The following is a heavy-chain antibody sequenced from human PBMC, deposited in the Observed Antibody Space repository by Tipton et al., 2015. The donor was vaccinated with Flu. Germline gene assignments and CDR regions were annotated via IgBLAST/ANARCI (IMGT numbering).Heavy chain of an antibody. J-gene: IGHJ4*02. CDR3: ARGKSAYCGGDCQLDY. CDR1: GGTFSSYT. CDR2: IIPILGIA. V-gene: IGHV1-69*09. Sequence: QVQLVQSGPEVKKPGSSVKVSCKASGGTFSSYTISWVRQAPGQGLEWMGRIIPILGIANYAQKFQGRVTITADKSTSTAYMELSSLRSEDTAVYYCARGKSAYCGGDCQLDYWGQGTLVTVSS. D-gene: IGHD2-21*02.